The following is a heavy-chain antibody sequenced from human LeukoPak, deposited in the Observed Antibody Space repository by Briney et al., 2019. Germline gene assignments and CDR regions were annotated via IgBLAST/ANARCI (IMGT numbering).Heavy chain of an antibody. J-gene: IGHJ6*03. CDR2: INHSGST. CDR3: ARTVRFYYMDV. V-gene: IGHV4-34*01. CDR1: GGSFSGYY. Sequence: SETLSLTCAVYGGSFSGYYWSWIRQPPGKGLEWIGEINHSGSTNYNPSLKSRVTISVDTSKNQFSLKLSSVTAADTAVYYCARTVRFYYMDVWGKGTTVTISS. D-gene: IGHD3-10*01.